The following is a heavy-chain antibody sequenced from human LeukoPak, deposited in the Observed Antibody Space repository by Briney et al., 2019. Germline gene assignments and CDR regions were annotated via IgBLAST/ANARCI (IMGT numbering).Heavy chain of an antibody. Sequence: ASVKVSCKASGYTFTDYFIHWVRQAPGQGLEWMGWINPHSGGRNSAQKFQGRVTMTRDTSISTAYMELSRLRSDDTAVYYCARVPIAVAGRGVYWFDPWGKGALVIVSS. CDR3: ARVPIAVAGRGVYWFDP. CDR2: INPHSGGR. CDR1: GYTFTDYF. J-gene: IGHJ5*02. V-gene: IGHV1-2*02. D-gene: IGHD6-19*01.